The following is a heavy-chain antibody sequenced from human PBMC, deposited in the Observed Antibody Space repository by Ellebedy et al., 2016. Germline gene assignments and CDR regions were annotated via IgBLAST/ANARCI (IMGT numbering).Heavy chain of an antibody. J-gene: IGHJ4*02. CDR1: GFTFNNYG. D-gene: IGHD6-19*01. CDR2: IWHDGSHQ. Sequence: GGSLRLSCAASGFTFNNYGVHWVRQAPGKGLEWVAFIWHDGSHQYYVDSVKGRFAISRDSSKNTVHLQMNSLRAEDTAVYYCARDRSVGSEVAGFFDYWGQGTLVTVSS. CDR3: ARDRSVGSEVAGFFDY. V-gene: IGHV3-33*01.